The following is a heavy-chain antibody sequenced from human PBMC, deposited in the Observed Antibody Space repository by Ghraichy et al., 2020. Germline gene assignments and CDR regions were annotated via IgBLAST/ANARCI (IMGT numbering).Heavy chain of an antibody. CDR1: GGSISSYY. Sequence: SETLSLTCTVSGGSISSYYWSWIWQRPGKGLEWIGYIYYSGSTNNNPSLKSRVTISVDMSKNQFSLKLTSVTAADTAVYYCARGPGSRHYMDVWGTGTTVTVSS. V-gene: IGHV4-59*01. J-gene: IGHJ6*03. CDR3: ARGPGSRHYMDV. D-gene: IGHD2-15*01. CDR2: IYYSGST.